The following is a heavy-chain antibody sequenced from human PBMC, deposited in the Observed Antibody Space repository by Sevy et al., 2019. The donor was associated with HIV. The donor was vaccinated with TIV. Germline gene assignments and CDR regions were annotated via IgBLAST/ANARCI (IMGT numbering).Heavy chain of an antibody. CDR3: GRVPVAAAGTGIDY. J-gene: IGHJ4*02. CDR1: GFTFSSYW. Sequence: GGSLRLSCAASGFTFSSYWMHWVRQAPGKGLVWLSRIYVDGRTASYADSVKGRFAISGDNAKNTLYLQMNSLRDEDTAFYYCGRVPVAAAGTGIDYWGQGTLVTVSS. V-gene: IGHV3-74*01. D-gene: IGHD6-13*01. CDR2: IYVDGRTA.